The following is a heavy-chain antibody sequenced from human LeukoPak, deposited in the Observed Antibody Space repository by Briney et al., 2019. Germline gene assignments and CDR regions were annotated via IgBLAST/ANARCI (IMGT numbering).Heavy chain of an antibody. J-gene: IGHJ6*02. Sequence: ASVKVSCKASGYTFTGYYMHWVRQAPGQGLEWMGWMNPNSGNTGYAQKFQGRVTMTRNTSISTAYMELSSLRSEDTAVYYCASRSSSFLSQSDYYGMDVWGQGTTVTVSS. V-gene: IGHV1-8*02. CDR2: MNPNSGNT. CDR1: GYTFTGYY. D-gene: IGHD6-13*01. CDR3: ASRSSSFLSQSDYYGMDV.